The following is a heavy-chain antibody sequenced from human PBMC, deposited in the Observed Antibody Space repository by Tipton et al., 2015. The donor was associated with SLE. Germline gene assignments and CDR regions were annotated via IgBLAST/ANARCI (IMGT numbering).Heavy chain of an antibody. CDR2: IADTGSP. J-gene: IGHJ4*02. CDR3: ARGAFPRWPPGAY. D-gene: IGHD4-23*01. V-gene: IGHV4-34*01. CDR1: GGSFSGYH. Sequence: TLSLTCAVYGGSFSGYHWTWIRQPPGQGLEWIGEIADTGSPNYNPSLKSRVTISLDTSKSQFSLILNSLTAADTAVYYCARGAFPRWPPGAYWGPGTLVTVSS.